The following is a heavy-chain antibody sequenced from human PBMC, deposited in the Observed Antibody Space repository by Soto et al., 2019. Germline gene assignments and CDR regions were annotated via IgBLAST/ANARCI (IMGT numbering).Heavy chain of an antibody. J-gene: IGHJ4*02. Sequence: EVQVLESGGGFVQPGGSLRLSCAASGFTFSSYAMSWVRQAPGQGLEWVSAISGSGSNPYYADSVKGRFTISRDNSKNTPYLQMNSLSAEDTAIYYCAKTASMTIRDGFDHWGQGTLVSVSS. V-gene: IGHV3-23*01. CDR3: AKTASMTIRDGFDH. D-gene: IGHD4-17*01. CDR1: GFTFSSYA. CDR2: ISGSGSNP.